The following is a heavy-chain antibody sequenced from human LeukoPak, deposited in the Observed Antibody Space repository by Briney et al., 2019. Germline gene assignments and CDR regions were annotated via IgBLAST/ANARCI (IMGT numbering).Heavy chain of an antibody. CDR3: ARRVSIIRGVTWTYWFDP. J-gene: IGHJ5*02. D-gene: IGHD3-10*01. CDR1: GYTFSNYY. Sequence: PGGSLRLSCTGSGYTFSNYYIAWVRQTPGRGLEWMGLIHPGDSDIRYNPSFQGRITISADRPVTTAYLQWSSLQSSDSAMYYCARRVSIIRGVTWTYWFDPWGQGTQVIVSS. V-gene: IGHV5-51*04. CDR2: IHPGDSDI.